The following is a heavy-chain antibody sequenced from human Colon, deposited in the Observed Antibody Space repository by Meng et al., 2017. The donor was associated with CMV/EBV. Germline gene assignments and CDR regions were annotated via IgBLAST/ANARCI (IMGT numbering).Heavy chain of an antibody. J-gene: IGHJ4*02. Sequence: GESLKISCAASGFSFNTYWMSWVRQAPGKGLEWVANIQQEGSEKNYVDSVKGRFTISRDNAKNLLYIEMNSLRAEDTAVYYCARDVGSTPSFYFDSWGQGALVTVSS. CDR3: ARDVGSTPSFYFDS. CDR2: IQQEGSEK. CDR1: GFSFNTYW. D-gene: IGHD3-16*01. V-gene: IGHV3-7*01.